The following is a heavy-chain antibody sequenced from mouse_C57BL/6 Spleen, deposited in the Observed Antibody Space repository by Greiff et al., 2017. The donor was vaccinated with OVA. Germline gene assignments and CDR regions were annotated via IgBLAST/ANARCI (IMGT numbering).Heavy chain of an antibody. J-gene: IGHJ3*01. Sequence: VHLVESGPELVKPGASVKISCKASGYAFSSSWMNWVKQRPGKGLEWIGRIYPGDGDTNYNGKFKGKATLTADKSSSTAYMQLSSLTSDDSAVYFCARTYDDYVRFAYWGQGTLVTVSA. V-gene: IGHV1-82*01. CDR1: GYAFSSSW. D-gene: IGHD2-4*01. CDR3: ARTYDDYVRFAY. CDR2: IYPGDGDT.